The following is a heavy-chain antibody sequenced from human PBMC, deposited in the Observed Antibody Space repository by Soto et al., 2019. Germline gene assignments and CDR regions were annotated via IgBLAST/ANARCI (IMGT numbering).Heavy chain of an antibody. CDR3: ASGPLEYSSSWYYYYYGMDV. J-gene: IGHJ6*02. Sequence: ASVKVSCKASGYTFTSYGISWVRQAPGQGLEWMGWISAYNGNTNYAQKLQGRVTMTTDTSTSTAYMELRSLRSDDTAVYYCASGPLEYSSSWYYYYYGMDVWGQGTTVTVSS. D-gene: IGHD6-13*01. CDR2: ISAYNGNT. V-gene: IGHV1-18*01. CDR1: GYTFTSYG.